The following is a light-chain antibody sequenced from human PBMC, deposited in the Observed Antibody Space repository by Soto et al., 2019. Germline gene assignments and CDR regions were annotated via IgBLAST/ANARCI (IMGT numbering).Light chain of an antibody. Sequence: QSVLTKARSGNGSPGQSVTISCTGTSSDVGGYNYVSWYQQHPGKAPKLMIYDVSKRPSGVPDRFSGSKSGNTASLTISGLQAEDEADYYCCSYAGSYTYVFGTGTKVTVL. CDR1: SSDVGGYNY. J-gene: IGLJ1*01. CDR2: DVS. V-gene: IGLV2-11*01. CDR3: CSYAGSYTYV.